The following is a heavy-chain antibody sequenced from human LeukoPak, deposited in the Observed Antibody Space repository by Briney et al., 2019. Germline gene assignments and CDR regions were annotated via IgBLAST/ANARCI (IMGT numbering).Heavy chain of an antibody. J-gene: IGHJ3*02. CDR3: ARYVAVAGIDAFDI. CDR1: GYTFNGYH. D-gene: IGHD6-19*01. V-gene: IGHV1-2*02. Sequence: ASVKVSCKASGYTFNGYHMHWVRQAPGQGLEWMGWINPNSGGTNYAQKFQGRVTITADKSTSTAYMELSSLRSEDTAVYYCARYVAVAGIDAFDIWGQGTMVTVSS. CDR2: INPNSGGT.